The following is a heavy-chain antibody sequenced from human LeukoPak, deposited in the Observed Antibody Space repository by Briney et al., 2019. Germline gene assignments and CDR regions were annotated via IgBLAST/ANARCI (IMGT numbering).Heavy chain of an antibody. D-gene: IGHD3-22*01. J-gene: IGHJ4*02. CDR1: GFTFDDYA. CDR3: AKDKATMIVGSFDY. Sequence: PGGSLRLSCAASGFTFDDYAMHWVRQAPGKGLEWVSGISWNSGSIGYADSVKGRFTISRDNAKTSLYLQMNSLGAEDTALYYCAKDKATMIVGSFDYWGQGTLVTVSS. CDR2: ISWNSGSI. V-gene: IGHV3-9*01.